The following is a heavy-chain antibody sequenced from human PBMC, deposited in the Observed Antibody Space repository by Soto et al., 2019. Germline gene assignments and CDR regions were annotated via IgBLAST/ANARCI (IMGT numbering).Heavy chain of an antibody. V-gene: IGHV4-59*01. D-gene: IGHD6-25*01. CDR3: AKVVSGGQLDY. CDR1: GVSINNYY. CDR2: IYYTGST. Sequence: SETLSLTCTVSGVSINNYYWAWIRQPPGKRLEWIGAIYYTGSTTYNPSLRSRVTFSVDTSKNQFSLSLTSVTAADTAVYFCAKVVSGGQLDYWGQGTLVTVSS. J-gene: IGHJ4*02.